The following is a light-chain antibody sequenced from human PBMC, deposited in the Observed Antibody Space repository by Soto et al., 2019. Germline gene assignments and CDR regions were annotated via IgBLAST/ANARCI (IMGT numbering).Light chain of an antibody. CDR3: QQYDNLPMYT. J-gene: IGKJ2*01. CDR1: QSIRSH. CDR2: DAS. Sequence: DIQMTQSPSSLSASVGDRVSITCRASQSIRSHLNWYQHKPGKAPKVLIYDASNLETGVPSRFSGSGSGTDFTFTISSLQPEDIATYYCQQYDNLPMYTFGQGTKLEIK. V-gene: IGKV1-33*01.